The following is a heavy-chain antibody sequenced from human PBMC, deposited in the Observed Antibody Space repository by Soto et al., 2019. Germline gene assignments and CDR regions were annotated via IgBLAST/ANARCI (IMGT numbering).Heavy chain of an antibody. Sequence: PSETLSLTCAVYGGSFGGNSWSWIRQSPGKGLEWIGEINHSGSTNYNPSLKSRVTISVDTSKNQFSLKLSSVTAADTAVYFCAREGNLGRWLQPLDFWGQGTLVTVSS. V-gene: IGHV4-34*01. J-gene: IGHJ4*02. CDR1: GGSFGGNS. D-gene: IGHD5-12*01. CDR2: INHSGST. CDR3: AREGNLGRWLQPLDF.